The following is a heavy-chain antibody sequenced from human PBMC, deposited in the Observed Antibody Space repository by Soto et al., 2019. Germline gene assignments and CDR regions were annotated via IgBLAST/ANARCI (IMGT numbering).Heavy chain of an antibody. CDR3: AGYDSGNYYYGMDV. V-gene: IGHV4-30-2*01. J-gene: IGHJ6*02. D-gene: IGHD3-10*01. Sequence: QLQLQESGSGLVKPSQTLSLTCAVSGGSISSDSYSWSWIRQPPGKGLEWIGYIYHSGTTYYNPSLMSRVTISVDTSKNQFSLNLTSVTAADTAVYYCAGYDSGNYYYGMDVWGQGTTVTVSS. CDR2: IYHSGTT. CDR1: GGSISSDSYS.